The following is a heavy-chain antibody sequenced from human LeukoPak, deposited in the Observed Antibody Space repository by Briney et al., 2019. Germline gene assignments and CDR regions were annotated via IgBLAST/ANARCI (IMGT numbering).Heavy chain of an antibody. D-gene: IGHD6-19*01. CDR1: GYTFTSYG. CDR3: ARDYLVAVAGTFDP. CDR2: ISAYNGNT. J-gene: IGHJ5*02. V-gene: IGHV1-18*01. Sequence: GASVKVSCKASGYTFTSYGISWVRQAPGQGLEWMGWISAYNGNTNYAQKLQGRVTMTTDTSTSTTYMELRSLRSDDTAVYYCARDYLVAVAGTFDPWGQGTLVTVSS.